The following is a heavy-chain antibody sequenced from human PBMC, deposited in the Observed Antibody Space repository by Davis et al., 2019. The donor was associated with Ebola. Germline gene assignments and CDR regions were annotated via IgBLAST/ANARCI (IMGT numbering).Heavy chain of an antibody. CDR1: GYSIRRGGYY. J-gene: IGHJ4*02. CDR3: ARGVFSSNWYREDHFDY. V-gene: IGHV4-31*03. D-gene: IGHD6-13*01. CDR2: IFYSGSP. Sequence: SETLSLTCSVSGYSIRRGGYYWSWIRQHPGKGLEWIGYIFYSGSPSYNPSLRSRVTILVDLSKNQFSLNLSSVTAADTAVYYCARGVFSSNWYREDHFDYWGQGTLVTVSS.